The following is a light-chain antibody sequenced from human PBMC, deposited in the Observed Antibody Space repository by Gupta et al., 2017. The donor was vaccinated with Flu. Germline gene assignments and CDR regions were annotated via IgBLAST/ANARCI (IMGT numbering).Light chain of an antibody. Sequence: ETVLKQSSANLSLSPGERATSSCRARQSIFTFLTWYQQKPGQAPRLLTYYASNRATGIPARFSGSESGTDFTLTIRSLEPEDFAVYYCQQRTSWPTYSFGQGTKLEIK. V-gene: IGKV3-11*01. CDR2: YAS. J-gene: IGKJ2*03. CDR1: QSIFTF. CDR3: QQRTSWPTYS.